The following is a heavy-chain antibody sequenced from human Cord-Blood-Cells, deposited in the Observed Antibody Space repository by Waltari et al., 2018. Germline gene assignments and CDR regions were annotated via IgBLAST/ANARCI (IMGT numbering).Heavy chain of an antibody. CDR1: AGTFSSNA. Sequence: QVQLVQSGAEVKKPGSPVKVHCKASAGTFSSNAISWVRQAPGQGLEWMGGIIPIFGTANYAQKFQGRVTITADESTSTAYMELSSLRSEDTAVYYCARDRKSGSSQHWGQGTLVTVSS. J-gene: IGHJ1*01. V-gene: IGHV1-69*01. CDR2: IIPIFGTA. D-gene: IGHD1-26*01. CDR3: ARDRKSGSSQH.